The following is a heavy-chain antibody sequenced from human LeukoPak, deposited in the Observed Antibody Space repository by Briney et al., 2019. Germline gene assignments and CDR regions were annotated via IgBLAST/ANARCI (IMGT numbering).Heavy chain of an antibody. V-gene: IGHV3-48*01. CDR2: ISSASNTI. D-gene: IGHD3-10*01. Sequence: GGSLRLSCAASGFTFSSYSMNWVRQAPGKGLEWVSYISSASNTIYYADSVKGRFTISRDNAKNSLNLQMNSLRVDDTTMYYCARDGWFGDYNWFDPWGQGTLVTVSS. CDR1: GFTFSSYS. J-gene: IGHJ5*02. CDR3: ARDGWFGDYNWFDP.